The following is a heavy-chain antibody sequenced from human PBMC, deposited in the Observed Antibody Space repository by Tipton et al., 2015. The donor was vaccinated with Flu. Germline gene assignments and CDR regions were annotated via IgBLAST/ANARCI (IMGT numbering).Heavy chain of an antibody. D-gene: IGHD2-2*01. V-gene: IGHV4-59*12. CDR3: ARDPSLGMPDYFDY. CDR1: GGSIGSFY. CDR2: IYNNGYT. Sequence: TLSLTCTVSGGSIGSFYWNWIRQPPGKGLEWIGYIYNNGYTKYNPSLESRVSISADTPKKQFSLQLTSVTAADTAVYYCARDPSLGMPDYFDYWGQGILVTASS. J-gene: IGHJ4*02.